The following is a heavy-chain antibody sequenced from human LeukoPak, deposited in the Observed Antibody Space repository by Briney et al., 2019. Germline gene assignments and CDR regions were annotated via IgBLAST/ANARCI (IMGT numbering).Heavy chain of an antibody. CDR3: ARDPLEWLVLPKAFDI. CDR1: GYTFTDYF. D-gene: IGHD3-3*01. J-gene: IGHJ3*02. V-gene: IGHV1-2*02. CDR2: INPKTDGA. Sequence: ASVKVSCKASGYTFTDYFVHWVRQAAGHGLEWMGLINPKTDGANSAQTFHGRVTMTRDTSINTAYMELSGLSSDDTAVYYCARDPLEWLVLPKAFDIWGQGAMVTVSS.